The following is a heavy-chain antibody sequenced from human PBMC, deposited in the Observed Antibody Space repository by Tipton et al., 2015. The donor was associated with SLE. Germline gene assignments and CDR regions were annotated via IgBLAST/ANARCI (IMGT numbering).Heavy chain of an antibody. D-gene: IGHD3-9*01. V-gene: IGHV4-34*01. J-gene: IGHJ3*02. CDR1: GGSFSGYY. CDR3: ARGQGSYYDILTGGAFDI. Sequence: TLSLTCAVYGGSFSGYYWSWIRQPPGKGPEWIGEINHSGSTNYNPSLKSRVTISVDTSKNQFSLKLSSVTAADTAVYYCARGQGSYYDILTGGAFDIWGQGTMVTVSS. CDR2: INHSGST.